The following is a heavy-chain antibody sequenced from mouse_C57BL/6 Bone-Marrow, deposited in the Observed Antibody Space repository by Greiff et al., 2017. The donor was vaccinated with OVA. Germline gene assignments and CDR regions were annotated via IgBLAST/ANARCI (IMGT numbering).Heavy chain of an antibody. CDR1: GFTFSSYG. Sequence: EVMLVESGGDLVKPGGSLKLSCAASGFTFSSYGMSWVRQTPDKRLEWVATISSGGSYTYYPDSVKGRFPISRANAKNTLYLQMSSLKSEDTAMYYGARHGDYGSFFDYGGQGTTLTVSS. CDR3: ARHGDYGSFFDY. J-gene: IGHJ2*01. CDR2: ISSGGSYT. V-gene: IGHV5-6*01. D-gene: IGHD1-1*01.